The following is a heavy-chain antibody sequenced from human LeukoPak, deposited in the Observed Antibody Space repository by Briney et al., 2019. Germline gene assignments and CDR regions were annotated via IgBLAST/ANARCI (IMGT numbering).Heavy chain of an antibody. Sequence: SETLSLTCNVSGGSISSGDYFWNWIRQPPGKGLEWLGYIHYTGRTYYNPSLQSRVTVSVDTSNNDFSLNLTSVTAADTAVYYCATEFYDFLSGESWFDPWGQGALVTVS. CDR1: GGSISSGDYF. CDR2: IHYTGRT. V-gene: IGHV4-30-4*01. D-gene: IGHD3-9*01. CDR3: ATEFYDFLSGESWFDP. J-gene: IGHJ5*02.